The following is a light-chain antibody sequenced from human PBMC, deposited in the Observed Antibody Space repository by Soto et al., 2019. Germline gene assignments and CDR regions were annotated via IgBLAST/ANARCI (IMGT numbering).Light chain of an antibody. V-gene: IGKV3-11*01. CDR2: DAS. CDR1: QSVSTY. Sequence: EIVLTQSPATLSLSPGERATLSCRASQSVSTYLAWYQQRPGQAPRLLIYDASYRATDIPPRFSGSGSGTDFTLTISSLEPEDFATYYCQQSYSTPYTFGQGTKLQIK. J-gene: IGKJ2*01. CDR3: QQSYSTPYT.